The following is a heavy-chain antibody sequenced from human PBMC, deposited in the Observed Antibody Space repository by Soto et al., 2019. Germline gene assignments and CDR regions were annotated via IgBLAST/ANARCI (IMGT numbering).Heavy chain of an antibody. CDR1: GFTVSTYG. Sequence: QVQLVESGGGVVQPGRSLRPSCAVSGFTVSTYGMHWVRQAPGKGLEWVAVISRDGGTKYYVDSVKGRFTISRDNSRNTLFLEMNSLRGDDMAVYYCTGEVASGYWGQGTLVTVSS. D-gene: IGHD2-8*02. CDR2: ISRDGGTK. V-gene: IGHV3-30*03. CDR3: TGEVASGY. J-gene: IGHJ4*02.